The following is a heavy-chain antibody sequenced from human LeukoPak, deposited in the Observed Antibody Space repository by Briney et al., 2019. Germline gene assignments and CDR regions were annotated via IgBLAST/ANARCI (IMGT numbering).Heavy chain of an antibody. CDR3: ARSPTKRVPEDY. J-gene: IGHJ4*02. D-gene: IGHD2-2*01. CDR1: GYSISSGYY. V-gene: IGHV4-38-2*01. Sequence: SEILSLTCEVSGYSISSGYYWGWIRQPPGKGLEWIGSMYHSGSTYYNPSLQSRVTISMDKSKNQISLRLTSVTAADTAVYYCARSPTKRVPEDYWGQGTLVTVSS. CDR2: MYHSGST.